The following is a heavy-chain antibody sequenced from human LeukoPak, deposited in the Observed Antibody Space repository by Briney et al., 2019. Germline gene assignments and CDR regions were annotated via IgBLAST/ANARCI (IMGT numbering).Heavy chain of an antibody. J-gene: IGHJ6*03. Sequence: GGSLRLSCAASGFTFSTYWMSWVRQAPGKGLEWVSYISSSGSTIYYADSVKGRFTISRDNAKNSLYLQMNSLRAEDTAVYYCARDSITMVRGVPYYYYYMDVWGKGTTVTVSS. V-gene: IGHV3-48*04. D-gene: IGHD3-10*01. CDR1: GFTFSTYW. CDR3: ARDSITMVRGVPYYYYYMDV. CDR2: ISSSGSTI.